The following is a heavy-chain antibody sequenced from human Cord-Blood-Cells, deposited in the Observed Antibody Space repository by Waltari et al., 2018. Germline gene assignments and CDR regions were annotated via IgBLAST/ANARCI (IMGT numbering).Heavy chain of an antibody. CDR2: INPNSGGT. V-gene: IGHV1-2*02. CDR1: GSILTGYY. CDR3: ARDYYGSGSYPPFDY. J-gene: IGHJ4*02. D-gene: IGHD3-10*01. Sequence: QVQLVQSGAEVQTPGASVNVPCKASGSILTGYYMHWVRPAPGQGLEWMGWINPNSGGTNYAQKFQVRVTMTRDTSISTAYMELSRLRSDDTAVYYCARDYYGSGSYPPFDYWGQGTLVTVSS.